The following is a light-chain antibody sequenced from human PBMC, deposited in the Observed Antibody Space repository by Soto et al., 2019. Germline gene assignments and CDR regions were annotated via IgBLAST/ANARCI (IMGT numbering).Light chain of an antibody. CDR1: SSNIGAGYD. CDR2: GNN. V-gene: IGLV1-40*01. CDR3: QSYDSSLSAVV. Sequence: QSLLTQPPSVSGAPGQRVTISCTGSSSNIGAGYDVHWYQQFPGAAPKLLIYGNNNRPSGVPDRFSGSKSGTSASLAVTGLQAEDEADYYCQSYDSSLSAVVFGGGTKLTVL. J-gene: IGLJ2*01.